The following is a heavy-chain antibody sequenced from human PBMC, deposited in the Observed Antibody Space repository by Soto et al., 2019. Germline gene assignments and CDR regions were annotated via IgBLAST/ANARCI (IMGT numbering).Heavy chain of an antibody. D-gene: IGHD1-26*01. CDR3: ARDSGIGGSFDY. CDR2: MWYDGSQK. V-gene: IGHV3-33*01. Sequence: PVGSLRLSCSTSGFIFTSHSIHWVRQAPGKGLEWVAVMWYDGSQKYYGDSVKGRFTISRDTSKNTVYLQMDSLRAEDTAVYYCARDSGIGGSFDYWGQGTLVTVSS. CDR1: GFIFTSHS. J-gene: IGHJ4*02.